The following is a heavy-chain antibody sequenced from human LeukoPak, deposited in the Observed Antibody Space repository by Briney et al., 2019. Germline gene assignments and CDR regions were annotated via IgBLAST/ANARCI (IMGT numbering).Heavy chain of an antibody. Sequence: GGSLRLSCAASGFTVSSNYMSWVRQAPGKGLEWVSVIYSGGSTYYAASVEGRFTISRDNAKNSLYLQMNSLRAEDTAVYYCARVFSTSGRGYDYMDDWGKGTSVIISS. V-gene: IGHV3-53*01. CDR1: GFTVSSNY. CDR3: ARVFSTSGRGYDYMDD. J-gene: IGHJ6*03. CDR2: IYSGGST. D-gene: IGHD6-6*01.